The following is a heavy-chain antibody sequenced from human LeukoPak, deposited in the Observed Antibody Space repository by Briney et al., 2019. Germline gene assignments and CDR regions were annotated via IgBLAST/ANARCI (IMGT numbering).Heavy chain of an antibody. D-gene: IGHD6-13*01. CDR2: INPYNGNT. V-gene: IGHV1-18*01. CDR1: GYTFTSYG. CDR3: ARVAAADYFDY. J-gene: IGHJ4*02. Sequence: ASVKVSCKASGYTFTSYGISWVRQAPGQGLEWMGWINPYNGNTNYAQKLQGRVTMTTDTSTSTAYMDLRSLRCDDTAVYYCARVAAADYFDYWGQGTLVTVSS.